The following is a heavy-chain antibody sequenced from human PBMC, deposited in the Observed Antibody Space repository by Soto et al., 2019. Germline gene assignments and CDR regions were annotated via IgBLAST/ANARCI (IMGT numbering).Heavy chain of an antibody. J-gene: IGHJ4*02. CDR3: AHHPYYGLGSYSFDY. D-gene: IGHD3-10*01. CDR2: IYWDDDK. Sequence: QITLKESGPPLVGPTQTLTLTCTFSGFSLTTSGVGVGWIRQPPGKALEWLAVIYWDDDKRYSSSLKSRLTITKDTSKNQVVLTMTNMDPVDTATYYCAHHPYYGLGSYSFDYWGQGTLVTVSS. CDR1: GFSLTTSGVG. V-gene: IGHV2-5*02.